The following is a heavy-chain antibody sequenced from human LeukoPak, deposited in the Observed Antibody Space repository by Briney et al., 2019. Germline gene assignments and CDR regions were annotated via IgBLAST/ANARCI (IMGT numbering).Heavy chain of an antibody. CDR2: TSGSGSNT. CDR1: GFTFSSYA. CDR3: AKARAGDITAAFNY. V-gene: IGHV3-23*01. Sequence: GGSLRLSCAASGFTFSSYAMSWVRQAPGKGLEWVSGTSGSGSNTYYADSVKGRFTISRDNSENTVNLQMNSLRAEDMAFYYCAKARAGDITAAFNYWGQGTLVTVSS. J-gene: IGHJ4*02. D-gene: IGHD6-13*01.